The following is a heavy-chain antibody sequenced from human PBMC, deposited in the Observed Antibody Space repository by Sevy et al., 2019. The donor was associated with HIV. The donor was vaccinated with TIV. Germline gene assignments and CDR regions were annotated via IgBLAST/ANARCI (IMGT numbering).Heavy chain of an antibody. Sequence: GGSLRLSCAASGFTFSSYWMHWVRHAPGKGLVWVSRISSDGSSTSYADSVKGRFTISRDFAKNSLSLQMNSLKADDTAVYFCARGMGWIQTWLPDYWGQGTLVTVSS. D-gene: IGHD5-18*01. V-gene: IGHV3-74*01. J-gene: IGHJ4*02. CDR2: ISSDGSST. CDR3: ARGMGWIQTWLPDY. CDR1: GFTFSSYW.